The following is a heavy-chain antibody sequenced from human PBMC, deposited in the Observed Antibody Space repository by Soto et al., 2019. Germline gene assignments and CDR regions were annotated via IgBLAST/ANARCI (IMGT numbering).Heavy chain of an antibody. CDR3: ARDRVVAATTDYYYMDV. CDR1: GGSISSYY. V-gene: IGHV4-59*01. D-gene: IGHD2-15*01. J-gene: IGHJ6*03. CDR2: IYYSGST. Sequence: QVQLQESGPGLVKPSETLSLTCTVSGGSISSYYWSWIRQPPGKGLEWIGYIYYSGSTNYNPSLKSRVTISVDTSKNQFSLKLSSVTAADTAVYYCARDRVVAATTDYYYMDVWGKGTTVTVSS.